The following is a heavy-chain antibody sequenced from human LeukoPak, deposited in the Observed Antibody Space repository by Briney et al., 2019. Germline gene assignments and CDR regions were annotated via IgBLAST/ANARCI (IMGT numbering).Heavy chain of an antibody. J-gene: IGHJ3*02. V-gene: IGHV3-69-1*01. CDR3: ASMVRGVIDAFDI. D-gene: IGHD3-10*01. Sequence: VSSISISSYIYYADSVKGRFTISRDNAKNSLYLQMNSLRAEDTAVYYCASMVRGVIDAFDIWGQGTMVTVSS. CDR2: ISISSYI.